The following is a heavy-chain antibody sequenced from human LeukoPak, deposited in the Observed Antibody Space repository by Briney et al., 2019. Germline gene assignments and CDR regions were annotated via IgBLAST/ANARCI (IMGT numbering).Heavy chain of an antibody. J-gene: IGHJ4*02. CDR2: INPNSGGT. Sequence: ASVKVSCKASGYTFTGYYMQWVRQAPGQGHEWMGWINPNSGGTNYAQKFQGRVTMTRDTSISTAYMELSRLRSDDTAVYYCARAYYTYYYDTSGYYLDYWGQGTLVTVSS. D-gene: IGHD3-22*01. V-gene: IGHV1-2*02. CDR1: GYTFTGYY. CDR3: ARAYYTYYYDTSGYYLDY.